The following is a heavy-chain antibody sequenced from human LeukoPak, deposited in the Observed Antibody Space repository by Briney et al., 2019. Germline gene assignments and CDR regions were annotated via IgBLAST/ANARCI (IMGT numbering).Heavy chain of an antibody. V-gene: IGHV3-48*01. CDR2: ISSSSSTI. D-gene: IGHD1-1*01. J-gene: IGHJ6*03. CDR3: ARASGTDRNSDFYYMDV. Sequence: GGSLRLSCAASGFTFSSYSMNWVRQAPGKGLEWVSYISSSSSTIYYADSVKGRFTISRDNSKNTLYLQLNSLRSDDTAVYSCARASGTDRNSDFYYMDVWGKGTTVTVSS. CDR1: GFTFSSYS.